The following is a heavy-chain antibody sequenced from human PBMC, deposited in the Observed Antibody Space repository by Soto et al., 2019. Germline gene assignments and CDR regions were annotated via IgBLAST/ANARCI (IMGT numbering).Heavy chain of an antibody. D-gene: IGHD3-10*01. Sequence: QVQLQESGPGLVKPSETLSLTCTVSGGSISSYYWSWIRQPAGKGLEWIGRIYHSGSSSYNPSLRSRLTMSVDTSKNQLSVNLSSLTAADTAIYYCAGGSGSLYYFDYWGQGTLVTV. J-gene: IGHJ4*02. V-gene: IGHV4-4*07. CDR1: GGSISSYY. CDR2: IYHSGSS. CDR3: AGGSGSLYYFDY.